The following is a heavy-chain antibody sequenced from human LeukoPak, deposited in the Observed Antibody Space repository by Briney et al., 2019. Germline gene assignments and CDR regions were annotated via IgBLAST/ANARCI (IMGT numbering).Heavy chain of an antibody. CDR2: INHSGST. V-gene: IGHV4-34*01. D-gene: IGHD3-10*01. CDR1: GGPFSGYY. J-gene: IGHJ4*02. Sequence: PSETLSLTCAVYGGPFSGYYWSWIRQPPGKGLEWIGEINHSGSTNYNPSLKSRVTISVDTSKNQFSLKLSSVTAADTAVYYCARGLITMVRGVTDYWGQGTLVTVSS. CDR3: ARGLITMVRGVTDY.